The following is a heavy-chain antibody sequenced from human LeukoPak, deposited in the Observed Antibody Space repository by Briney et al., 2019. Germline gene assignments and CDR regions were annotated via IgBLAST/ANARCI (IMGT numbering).Heavy chain of an antibody. D-gene: IGHD3-10*01. CDR1: GDTFSIYT. Sequence: ASVTVSFTTSGDTFSIYTITWVRQAPGQGLEWMGGIIPVFGTTNYAQNLEGRVTITADESTSTAYLELSSLRSEDTAVFYCARGMVRAMGWGNYYNGMDVWGQGTTVTVSS. CDR2: IIPVFGTT. V-gene: IGHV1-69*13. CDR3: ARGMVRAMGWGNYYNGMDV. J-gene: IGHJ6*02.